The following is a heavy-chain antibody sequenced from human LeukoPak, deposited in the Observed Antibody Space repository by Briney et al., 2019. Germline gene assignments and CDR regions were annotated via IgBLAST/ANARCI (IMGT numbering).Heavy chain of an antibody. Sequence: SETLSLTCTVSGGSISSYYWSWIRQPPGKGLEWIGYIYYSGSTNYNPSLKSRVTISVDTSKNQFSLKLSSVTAADTAVYYCARQDYYDSIAFDIWGQGTMVTVSS. V-gene: IGHV4-59*08. CDR1: GGSISSYY. J-gene: IGHJ3*02. CDR2: IYYSGST. CDR3: ARQDYYDSIAFDI. D-gene: IGHD3-22*01.